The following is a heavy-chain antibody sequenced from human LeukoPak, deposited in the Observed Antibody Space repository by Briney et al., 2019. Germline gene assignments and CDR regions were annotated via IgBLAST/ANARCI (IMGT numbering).Heavy chain of an antibody. CDR1: GFTFSSYA. CDR2: ISAGGGST. J-gene: IGHJ3*02. Sequence: PGGSLRLSCAPSGFTFSSYAMSWVRQAPGKGLEWVSAISAGGGSTYYADSVKGRFTISRDNSKNTLYLQMNSLRAEDTAVYYCAKALRIDYYDSSGRDAFDIWGQGTMVTVSS. CDR3: AKALRIDYYDSSGRDAFDI. D-gene: IGHD3-22*01. V-gene: IGHV3-23*01.